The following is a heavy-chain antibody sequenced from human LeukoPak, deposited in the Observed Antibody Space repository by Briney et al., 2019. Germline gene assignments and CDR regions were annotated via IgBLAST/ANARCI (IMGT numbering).Heavy chain of an antibody. CDR2: ISAYNGNT. CDR3: ASSIAVAAKGGFDI. J-gene: IGHJ3*02. CDR1: GYTFTSYG. V-gene: IGHV1-18*01. Sequence: GASVKVSCKVSGYTFTSYGIRWVRQAPGQGLEWMGWISAYNGNTNYAQKLQGRVTMTTDTSTSTAYMELRSLRSDDTAVYYCASSIAVAAKGGFDIWGQGTMVTVSS. D-gene: IGHD6-19*01.